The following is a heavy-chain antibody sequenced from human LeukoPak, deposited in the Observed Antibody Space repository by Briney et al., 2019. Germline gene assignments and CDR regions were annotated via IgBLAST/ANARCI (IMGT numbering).Heavy chain of an antibody. CDR1: GFTFNGSV. CDR3: TRHDYYDSSGYPARIDY. CDR2: IRSKASSYAT. V-gene: IGHV3-73*01. J-gene: IGHJ4*02. D-gene: IGHD3-22*01. Sequence: GGSLRLSCAASGFTFNGSVMHWVRQASGKGLEWVGRIRSKASSYATAYAASVKGRFTISRDDSKNTAYLQMNSLKTEDTAVYYCTRHDYYDSSGYPARIDYWGQGTLVTVSS.